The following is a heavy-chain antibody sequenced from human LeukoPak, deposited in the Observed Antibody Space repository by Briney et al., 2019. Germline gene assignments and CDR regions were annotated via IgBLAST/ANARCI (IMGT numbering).Heavy chain of an antibody. Sequence: GSLRLSCAASGFTFSSYAMSWIRQPPGKGLEWIGSIYYSGSTYYNPSLKSRVTISVDTFKNQFSLKLSSVTAADTAVYYCARDIFGGYYYDSSGYHYFDYWGQGTLVTVSS. CDR2: IYYSGST. CDR1: GFTFSSYA. D-gene: IGHD3-22*01. J-gene: IGHJ4*02. V-gene: IGHV4-39*07. CDR3: ARDIFGGYYYDSSGYHYFDY.